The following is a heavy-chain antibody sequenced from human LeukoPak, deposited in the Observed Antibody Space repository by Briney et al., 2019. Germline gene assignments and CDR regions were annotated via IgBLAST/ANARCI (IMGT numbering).Heavy chain of an antibody. D-gene: IGHD1-26*01. Sequence: PGRSLRLSCAASGFTFSSYGMHWVRQAPGKRLEWVAVISYDGSNKYYADSVKGRFTISRDNSKNTLYLQMNSLRAEDTAVYYCAKDLEPQLVGAADYWGQGTLVTVSS. CDR3: AKDLEPQLVGAADY. CDR1: GFTFSSYG. CDR2: ISYDGSNK. J-gene: IGHJ4*02. V-gene: IGHV3-30*18.